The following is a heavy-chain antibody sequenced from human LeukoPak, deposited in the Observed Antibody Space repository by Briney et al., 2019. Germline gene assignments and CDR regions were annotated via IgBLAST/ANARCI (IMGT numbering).Heavy chain of an antibody. V-gene: IGHV3-30*02. CDR1: GFTFSSYG. D-gene: IGHD6-13*01. CDR2: IQYDGSNK. CDR3: ARNPGVGSSWYRLHY. J-gene: IGHJ4*02. Sequence: GGSLRLSCAASGFTFSSYGMHWVRQAPGKGLEWVAFIQYDGSNKDYADPVRGRFTISRDNSKSTLYLQMNSLRFEDTAVYYCARNPGVGSSWYRLHYWGQGTLVTVSS.